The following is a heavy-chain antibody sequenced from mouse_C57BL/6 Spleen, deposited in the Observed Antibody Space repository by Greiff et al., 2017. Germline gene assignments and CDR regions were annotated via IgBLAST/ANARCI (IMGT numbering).Heavy chain of an antibody. V-gene: IGHV14-2*01. D-gene: IGHD3-2*02. CDR2: IDPEDGET. CDR1: GFNIKDYY. Sequence: EVKLQESGAELVKPGASVKLSCTASGFNIKDYYMHWVKQRTEQGLEWFGRIDPEDGETKYAPKFQGKATITAATSSITAYLQLSSLTSEDTAVYYCARHSSGSPYYAMDYWGQGTSVTVSS. J-gene: IGHJ4*01. CDR3: ARHSSGSPYYAMDY.